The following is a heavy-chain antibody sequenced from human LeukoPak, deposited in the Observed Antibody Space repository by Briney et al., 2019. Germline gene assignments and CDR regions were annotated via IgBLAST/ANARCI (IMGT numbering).Heavy chain of an antibody. Sequence: ASVKLSCKASGYTFTGYYMNWVRQAPGQGLEWMGWIHPNSGGTNYAQKIQGRVTMTRDTSISTAYMELSRLRSDDTAVCYCARDLGDIVAYGMGVWGQGTTVTVSS. CDR2: IHPNSGGT. J-gene: IGHJ6*02. V-gene: IGHV1-2*02. CDR1: GYTFTGYY. CDR3: ARDLGDIVAYGMGV. D-gene: IGHD5-12*01.